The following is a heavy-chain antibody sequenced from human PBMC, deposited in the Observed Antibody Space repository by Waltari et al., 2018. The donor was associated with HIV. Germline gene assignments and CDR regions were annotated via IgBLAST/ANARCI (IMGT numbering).Heavy chain of an antibody. V-gene: IGHV3-15*01. CDR2: IKSKSDGGTT. Sequence: EVQLVESGGGLVKPGGSLRLSCAASGFPFSNAWISWVRQAPGKGLEWVGRIKSKSDGGTTYAAPVKGRFIISRNDSKNMLYLQMKSLKTEDTAVYYCRTSSDYGDPPVDYWGQGTLVTVSS. J-gene: IGHJ4*02. D-gene: IGHD4-17*01. CDR1: GFPFSNAW. CDR3: RTSSDYGDPPVDY.